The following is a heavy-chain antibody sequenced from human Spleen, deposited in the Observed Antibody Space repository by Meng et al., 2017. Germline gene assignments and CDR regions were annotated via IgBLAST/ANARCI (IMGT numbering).Heavy chain of an antibody. J-gene: IGHJ4*02. CDR3: ASWVVYYDILTGLTY. CDR1: GGSISSIDW. D-gene: IGHD3-9*01. CDR2: IYHGGDT. V-gene: IGHV4-4*02. Sequence: SETLSLTCVVSGGSISSIDWWSWVRQPPGKGLEWIGEIYHGGDTNYNPSLKSRVTISVDKSKNQFSLKLSSVTAADTAVYYCASWVVYYDILTGLTYWGQGTLVTVSS.